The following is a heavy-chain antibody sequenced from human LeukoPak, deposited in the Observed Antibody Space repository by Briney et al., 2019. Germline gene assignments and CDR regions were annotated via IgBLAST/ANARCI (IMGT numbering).Heavy chain of an antibody. V-gene: IGHV1-18*01. CDR1: GYTFTIYG. CDR3: ARDEARYSSGYYPNWFDP. CDR2: ISGYNGYT. D-gene: IGHD3-22*01. Sequence: ASVKVSCTASGYTFTIYGISWVRQAPGQGLEWMGWISGYNGYTHYAHNLQGRVTMTTDTSTSTAYMELRSLRSDDTAVYYCARDEARYSSGYYPNWFDPWGQGTLVTVSS. J-gene: IGHJ5*02.